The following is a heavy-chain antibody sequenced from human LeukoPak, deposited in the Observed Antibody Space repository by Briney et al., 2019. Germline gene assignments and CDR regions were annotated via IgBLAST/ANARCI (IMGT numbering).Heavy chain of an antibody. CDR2: IGKDGSWI. V-gene: IGHV3-7*01. D-gene: IGHD2/OR15-2a*01. CDR3: ARDLDFYATDY. J-gene: IGHJ4*02. CDR1: GFSVSGYW. Sequence: GGSLRLSCTASGFSVSGYWMSWVRQAPRQGLDWVANIGKDGSWIHYADSVKGRFTISRDNAKNSLSLQMNSLRADDTAIYYCARDLDFYATDYWGQGTLVTVSS.